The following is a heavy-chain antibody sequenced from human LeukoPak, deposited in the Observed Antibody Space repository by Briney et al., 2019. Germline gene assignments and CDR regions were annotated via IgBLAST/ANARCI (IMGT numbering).Heavy chain of an antibody. J-gene: IGHJ4*02. Sequence: GGSLRLSCAASGFTFSSYAIQWVHQAPGKGLEWVSSISSSGSYIYYADSVKGRFTISRDNAKNSLDLQMNSLRVEDTAVYYCARLQWLQTGRDFLDYWGQGTLVTVSS. CDR2: ISSSGSYI. CDR3: ARLQWLQTGRDFLDY. D-gene: IGHD6-19*01. V-gene: IGHV3-21*06. CDR1: GFTFSSYA.